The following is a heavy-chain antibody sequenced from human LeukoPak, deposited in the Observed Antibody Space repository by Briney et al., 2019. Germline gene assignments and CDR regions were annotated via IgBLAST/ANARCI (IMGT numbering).Heavy chain of an antibody. CDR2: IYSGGSI. J-gene: IGHJ3*02. Sequence: GGSLRLSCAASGFTVSSNYMSCVRQAPGKGVEWGSVIYSGGSIYYADSVKGRFTISRDNSKNTLYLQMNSLRAEDTAVYYCVRCSSDAFDIWGQGTMVTVSS. V-gene: IGHV3-66*01. CDR3: VRCSSDAFDI. D-gene: IGHD4/OR15-4a*01. CDR1: GFTVSSNY.